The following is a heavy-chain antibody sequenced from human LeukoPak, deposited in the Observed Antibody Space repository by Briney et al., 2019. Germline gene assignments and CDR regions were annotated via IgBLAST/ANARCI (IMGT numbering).Heavy chain of an antibody. Sequence: SETLSLTCSVSGSSISNYYWSWIRQSPGKGLEWIGYIYSTGSTDYNPSLKSRVTISVETSKNQFSLRLSSVTAADTAVYFCARHEGLARPFDYWGQGTLGPVSS. CDR2: IYSTGST. CDR1: GSSISNYY. J-gene: IGHJ4*02. D-gene: IGHD6-19*01. CDR3: ARHEGLARPFDY. V-gene: IGHV4-59*08.